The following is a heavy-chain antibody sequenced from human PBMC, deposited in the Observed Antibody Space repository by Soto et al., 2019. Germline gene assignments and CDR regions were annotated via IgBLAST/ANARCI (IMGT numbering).Heavy chain of an antibody. J-gene: IGHJ3*02. V-gene: IGHV4-59*01. CDR3: ARVDIGVYAFAI. D-gene: IGHD2-15*01. CDR1: GGSITSYY. Sequence: SETLSLTCAVSGGSITSYYWSWIRQSPGKGLEWIGYIYSGGSISYNPSLRSRVTILLDTSKNQFSLRLTSATAADTAVYYCARVDIGVYAFAIWGNGTMVPVAS. CDR2: IYSGGSI.